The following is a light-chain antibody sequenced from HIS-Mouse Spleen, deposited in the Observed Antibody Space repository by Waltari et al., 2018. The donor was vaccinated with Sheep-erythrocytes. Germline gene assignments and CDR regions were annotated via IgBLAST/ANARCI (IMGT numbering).Light chain of an antibody. CDR1: KLGDKY. CDR2: QGS. V-gene: IGLV3-1*01. Sequence: SYELTQPPSVSVSPGQTASITCSGDKLGDKYACWYQQTPGQSPVLVIYQGSKRPSGIPERFSGSNSGNTATLTISGTQAMDEADYYCQAWDSSTAWNVVFGGGTKLTVL. J-gene: IGLJ2*01. CDR3: QAWDSSTAWNVV.